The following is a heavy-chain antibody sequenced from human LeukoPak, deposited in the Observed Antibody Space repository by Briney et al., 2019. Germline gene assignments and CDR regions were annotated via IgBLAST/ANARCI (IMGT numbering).Heavy chain of an antibody. Sequence: GGSLRLSCAAFGFTFSSYEMNWVRQAPGKGLEWVSYISSSGDTIYYADSVKGRFTISRDNVENSLYLQMNSLRGEDTAVYYCARDLEDSSPFGAFDMWGQGTMVTVSS. D-gene: IGHD3-22*01. CDR2: ISSSGDTI. J-gene: IGHJ3*02. CDR3: ARDLEDSSPFGAFDM. CDR1: GFTFSSYE. V-gene: IGHV3-48*03.